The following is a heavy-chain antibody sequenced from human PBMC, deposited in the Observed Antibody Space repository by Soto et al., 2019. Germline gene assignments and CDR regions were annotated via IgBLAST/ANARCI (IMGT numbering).Heavy chain of an antibody. CDR3: AGDRLVSIAAAATRWFDP. D-gene: IGHD6-13*01. Sequence: ASVKVSCKASGYTFTSYYMHWVRQAPGQGLEWMGIINPSGGSTSYAQKFQGRVTMTRDTSTSTVYMELSSLRSEDTAVYYCAGDRLVSIAAAATRWFDPWGQGTLVTVSS. CDR1: GYTFTSYY. CDR2: INPSGGST. J-gene: IGHJ5*02. V-gene: IGHV1-46*01.